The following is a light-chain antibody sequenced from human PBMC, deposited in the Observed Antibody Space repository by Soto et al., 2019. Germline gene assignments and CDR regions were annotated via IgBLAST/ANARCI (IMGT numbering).Light chain of an antibody. J-gene: IGLJ1*01. CDR2: DVS. CDR3: SSYTSSSTPEV. CDR1: SSDVGGYNY. V-gene: IGLV2-14*01. Sequence: QSVLTQPASVSGSPGQSITISCTGTSSDVGGYNYVSWYQQHPGKAPKLMIYDVSNRPSGVSNRFSGSKSGNTASLTISGLQAEDEAEYYCSSYTSSSTPEVFGTGTKLTVL.